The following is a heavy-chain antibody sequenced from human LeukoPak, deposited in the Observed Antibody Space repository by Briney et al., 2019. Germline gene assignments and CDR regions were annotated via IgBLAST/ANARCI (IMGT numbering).Heavy chain of an antibody. D-gene: IGHD3-22*01. J-gene: IGHJ4*02. CDR3: ARGYYDSSGYYYDFDY. CDR1: GYTFTGYY. CDR2: INPNSGGT. V-gene: IGHV1-2*02. Sequence: ASVKVSCKASGYTFTGYYMHWVRQAPGQGLEWMGWINPNSGGTNYAQKFQGRVTMTRDTSISTAYMELSRLRSDDTAVYYCARGYYDSSGYYYDFDYWGQGTLVTVSS.